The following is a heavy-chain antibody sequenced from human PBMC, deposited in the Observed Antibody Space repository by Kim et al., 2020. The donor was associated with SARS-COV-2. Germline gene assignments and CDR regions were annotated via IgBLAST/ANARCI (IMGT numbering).Heavy chain of an antibody. D-gene: IGHD6-13*01. CDR2: A. J-gene: IGHJ4*02. V-gene: IGHV1-69*01. CDR3: ASLVSSSWYDY. Sequence: ANYAQKFQGRVTITADESTSTAYMELSSLRSEDTAVYYCASLVSSSWYDYWGQGTLVTVSS.